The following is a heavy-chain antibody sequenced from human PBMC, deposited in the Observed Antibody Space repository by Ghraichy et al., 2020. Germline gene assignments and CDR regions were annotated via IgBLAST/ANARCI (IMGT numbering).Heavy chain of an antibody. CDR1: GFTFSSYS. J-gene: IGHJ4*02. Sequence: LSLTCAASGFTFSSYSMNWVRQAPGKGLEWVSSISSSSYIYYADSVKGRFTISRDNAKNSLYLQMNSLRAEDTAVYYCARDISTFDYWGQGTLVTVSS. D-gene: IGHD2-2*01. CDR3: ARDISTFDY. V-gene: IGHV3-21*01. CDR2: ISSSSYI.